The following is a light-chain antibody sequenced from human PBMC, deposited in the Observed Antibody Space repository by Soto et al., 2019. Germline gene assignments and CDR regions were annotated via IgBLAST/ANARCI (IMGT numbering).Light chain of an antibody. CDR3: SSYTSSSTRFYV. Sequence: QSALTQPASVSGSPGQSITISCTGTSSDVGGYNYVSWYQQHPGKAPKLMIYEVSNRPSGVSNRFSGSKSGNTASLTISGLQAEDEADYYCSSYTSSSTRFYVFGTGTKVTVL. CDR2: EVS. V-gene: IGLV2-14*01. J-gene: IGLJ1*01. CDR1: SSDVGGYNY.